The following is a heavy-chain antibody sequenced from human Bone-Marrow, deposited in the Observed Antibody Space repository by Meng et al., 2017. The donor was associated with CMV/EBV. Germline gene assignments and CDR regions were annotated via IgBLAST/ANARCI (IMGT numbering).Heavy chain of an antibody. CDR1: GYTFTGYY. D-gene: IGHD5-12*01. CDR2: INPNSGGT. Sequence: ASVKVSCKASGYTFTGYYMHWVRQAPGQGLEWMGWINPNSGGTNYAQKFQGRVTMTRDTSIGTAYMELSRLRSDDTAVYYCSTPYVDIVATIRGYYGMDVWGQGTMVTVSS. V-gene: IGHV1-2*02. CDR3: STPYVDIVATIRGYYGMDV. J-gene: IGHJ6*02.